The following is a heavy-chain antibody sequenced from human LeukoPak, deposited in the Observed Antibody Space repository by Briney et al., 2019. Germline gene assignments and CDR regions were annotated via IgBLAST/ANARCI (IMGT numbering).Heavy chain of an antibody. CDR1: GGSITRGYSS. CDR2: IYHSGRP. CDR3: ARVDDDYVWGSPVLVY. J-gene: IGHJ4*02. Sequence: PSETLSLTCAVSGGSITRGYSSWNWIRQPPGKGLEWIGYIYHSGRPYYNPSLKSRVTMSVDKSNNHFSLILTSVTAADTAVYYCARVDDDYVWGSPVLVYWGQGTLVTVSS. D-gene: IGHD3-16*01. V-gene: IGHV4-30-2*01.